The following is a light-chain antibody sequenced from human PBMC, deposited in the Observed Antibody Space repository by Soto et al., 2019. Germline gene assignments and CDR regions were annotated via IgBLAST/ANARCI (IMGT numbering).Light chain of an antibody. V-gene: IGLV2-14*03. CDR2: DVG. Sequence: SVLTQPASVSGSPGQSITISCTGSSSDVGDYNYVSWYQQHPGEAPKLMLFDVGNRPSGVSNRFSGSKSGNTASLTISGLQAEDEADYYCSSYTTSSPWVFGGGTKVTVL. CDR1: SSDVGDYNY. CDR3: SSYTTSSPWV. J-gene: IGLJ3*02.